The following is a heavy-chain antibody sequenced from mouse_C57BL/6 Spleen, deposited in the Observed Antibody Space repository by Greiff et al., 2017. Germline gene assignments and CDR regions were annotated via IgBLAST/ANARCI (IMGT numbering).Heavy chain of an antibody. CDR1: GNAFSSSW. CDR2: IYPGDGDT. J-gene: IGHJ4*01. V-gene: IGHV1-82*01. D-gene: IGHD2-1*01. CDR3: ESEGNGYAMDY. Sequence: QVQLQQSGPELVKPGASVKISCKASGNAFSSSWMNWVKQRPGKGLEWIGRIYPGDGDTKYNGKFKGKATLTADKSSSTAYMQLSSLTSEASAVYFCESEGNGYAMDYWGQGTSVTVSS.